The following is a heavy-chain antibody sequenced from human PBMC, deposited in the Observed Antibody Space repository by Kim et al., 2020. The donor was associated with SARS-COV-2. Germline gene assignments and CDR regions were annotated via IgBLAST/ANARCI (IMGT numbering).Heavy chain of an antibody. CDR2: FDPEDGET. J-gene: IGHJ5*02. D-gene: IGHD3-10*01. V-gene: IGHV1-24*01. CDR3: ATMRGITMVRGVIITRRWFDP. CDR1: GYTLTELS. Sequence: ASVKVSCKVSGYTLTELSMHWVRQAPGKGLEWMGGFDPEDGETIYAQKFQGRVTMTEDTSTDTAYMELSSLRSEDTAVYYCATMRGITMVRGVIITRRWFDPWGQGTLVTVSS.